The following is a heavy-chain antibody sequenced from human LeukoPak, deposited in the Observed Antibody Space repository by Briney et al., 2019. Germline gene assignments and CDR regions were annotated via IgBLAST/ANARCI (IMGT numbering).Heavy chain of an antibody. CDR2: IKSKIDGGTI. Sequence: PGGSLRLSCVASGFTFSDAWMSWVRQAPGKGLEWVGRIKSKIDGGTIDYGAPVKGRFTISRDDSRNTLYLQMNSLETGDTAVYYCTTRRQDGCWGQGTLVTVS. CDR1: GFTFSDAW. V-gene: IGHV3-15*01. D-gene: IGHD6-25*01. CDR3: TTRRQDGC. J-gene: IGHJ4*02.